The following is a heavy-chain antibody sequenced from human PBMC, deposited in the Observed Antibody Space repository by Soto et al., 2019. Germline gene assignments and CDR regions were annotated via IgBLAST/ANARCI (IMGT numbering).Heavy chain of an antibody. D-gene: IGHD3-9*01. J-gene: IGHJ4*02. Sequence: QVQLQESGPGLVKPSGTLSLTCAVSGGSISTSNWWARVRQSPGKGLEWLGEVYHSGDTNYNPSLKSRVTVSVDYPKNQFSLKLTSVTAADTAVYFCARSRYFDWLPLDSWGQGTLVTVSS. CDR1: GGSISTSNW. CDR2: VYHSGDT. V-gene: IGHV4-4*02. CDR3: ARSRYFDWLPLDS.